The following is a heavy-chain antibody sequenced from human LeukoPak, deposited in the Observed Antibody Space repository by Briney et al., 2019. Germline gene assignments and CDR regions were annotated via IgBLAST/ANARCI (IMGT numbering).Heavy chain of an antibody. CDR2: IKSKTDGGTT. D-gene: IGHD3-22*01. CDR1: GFTFSNAW. V-gene: IGHV3-15*01. J-gene: IGHJ4*02. CDR3: TTDLGEPFEVIPLRFDY. Sequence: PGGSLRLSCAASGFTFSNAWMSWVRQAPGKGLEWVARIKSKTDGGTTDYAAPVKGRFTISRDDSKNTLYLQMNSLKTEDTAVYYCTTDLGEPFEVIPLRFDYWGQGTLVTVSS.